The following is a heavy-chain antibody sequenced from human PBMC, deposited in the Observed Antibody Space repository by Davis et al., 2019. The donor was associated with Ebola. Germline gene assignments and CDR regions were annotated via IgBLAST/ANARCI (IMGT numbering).Heavy chain of an antibody. CDR3: ARGGSSGWIDY. V-gene: IGHV3-11*04. Sequence: GESLKISCAASGFTFSDYYMSWIRQAPGKGLEWVSYISSSGSTIYYADSVKGRFTISRDNSKNTLYLQMNSLRAEDTAVYYCARGGSSGWIDYWGQGTLVTVSS. CDR2: ISSSGSTI. J-gene: IGHJ4*02. D-gene: IGHD6-19*01. CDR1: GFTFSDYY.